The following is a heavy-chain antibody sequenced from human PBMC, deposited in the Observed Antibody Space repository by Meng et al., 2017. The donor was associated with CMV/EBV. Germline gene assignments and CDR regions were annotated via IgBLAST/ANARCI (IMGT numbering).Heavy chain of an antibody. CDR2: IYWNDDK. CDR3: AHSWYGFGPNWFDP. V-gene: IGHV2-5*01. D-gene: IGHD3/OR15-3a*01. Sequence: SGPTLVKPTQTLTLTCTFSGFSLSTSGVGVGWIRQPTGKALEWLALIYWNDDKRYSPSLKSRLTITKDTSKNQVVLTMTNMDPVDTATYYCAHSWYGFGPNWFDPWGQGTLVTVSS. J-gene: IGHJ5*02. CDR1: GFSLSTSGVG.